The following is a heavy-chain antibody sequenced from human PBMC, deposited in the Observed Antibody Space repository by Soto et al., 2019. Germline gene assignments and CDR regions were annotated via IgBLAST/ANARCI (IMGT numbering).Heavy chain of an antibody. J-gene: IGHJ6*02. CDR2: ISSSSSYT. V-gene: IGHV3-11*06. Sequence: QVQLVESGGGLVKPGGSLRLSCAASGFTFSDYYMSWIRQAPGKGLEWVSYISSSSSYTNYADSVKGRFTISRDNAKNSLYLQMNSLRAEDTAVYYCARDLIEVTTVRGHYFYYYYGMDVWGQGTTVTVSS. CDR1: GFTFSDYY. CDR3: ARDLIEVTTVRGHYFYYYYGMDV. D-gene: IGHD4-17*01.